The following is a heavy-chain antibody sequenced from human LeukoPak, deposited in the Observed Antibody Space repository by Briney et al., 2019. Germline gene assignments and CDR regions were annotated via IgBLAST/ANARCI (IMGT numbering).Heavy chain of an antibody. Sequence: GRSLRLSCAASGFTFSSYGMHWVRQAPGKGLEWVAVIWYDGSNKKYADSVKGRFTISRDNPKNTLYLQMNSLRAEDTAVYYCATLATVTTEYDFWGQGTLVTVSS. D-gene: IGHD4-11*01. CDR3: ATLATVTTEYDF. CDR2: IWYDGSNK. J-gene: IGHJ4*02. CDR1: GFTFSSYG. V-gene: IGHV3-33*01.